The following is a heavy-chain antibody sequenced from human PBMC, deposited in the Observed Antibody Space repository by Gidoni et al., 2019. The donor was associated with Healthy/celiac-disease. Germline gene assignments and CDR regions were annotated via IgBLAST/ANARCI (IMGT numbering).Heavy chain of an antibody. J-gene: IGHJ4*02. Sequence: QVQLVESGGGVVQPGRSLRLSCAASGFTFSSYAMHWVRQAPGKGLEWVAVISYDGSNKYYADSVKGRFTISRDNSKNTLYLQMNSLRAEDTAVYYCARVRYYYDSSGYYLYWGQGTLVTVSS. CDR2: ISYDGSNK. CDR3: ARVRYYYDSSGYYLY. CDR1: GFTFSSYA. D-gene: IGHD3-22*01. V-gene: IGHV3-30*01.